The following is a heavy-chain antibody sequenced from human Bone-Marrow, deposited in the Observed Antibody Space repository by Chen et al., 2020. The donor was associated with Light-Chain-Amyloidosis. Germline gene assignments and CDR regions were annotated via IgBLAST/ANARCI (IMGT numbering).Heavy chain of an antibody. D-gene: IGHD3-10*01. CDR2: IHHSGNS. CDR1: GYSISSGYY. J-gene: IGHJ4*02. Sequence: QVQLQESGPGLVKPSETLSLTGDGAGYSISSGYYWGWSRQPPGKGLEWIAGIHHSGNSYYHPSLKSRVTISVYTSKNQFSLRLTSVTAADPAVYYCGRYELLVPAYWGQGTLVTVSS. CDR3: GRYELLVPAY. V-gene: IGHV4-38-2*01.